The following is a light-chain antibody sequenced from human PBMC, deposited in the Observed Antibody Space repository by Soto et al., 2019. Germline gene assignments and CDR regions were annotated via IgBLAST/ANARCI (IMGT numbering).Light chain of an antibody. Sequence: QSALTQPASVSGSPGQSIAISCTGTSSDVGGYNFVSWYQRHPGKVPKLMIFDVNRRPSGVSDRFSGSKSGNTASLTISGLQAEDEGDYYCCSYTSSSTHVFGSGPKLTVL. CDR3: CSYTSSSTHV. J-gene: IGLJ1*01. CDR2: DVN. CDR1: SSDVGGYNF. V-gene: IGLV2-14*03.